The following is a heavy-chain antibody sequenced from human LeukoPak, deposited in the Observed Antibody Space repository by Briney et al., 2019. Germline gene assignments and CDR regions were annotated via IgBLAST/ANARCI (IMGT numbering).Heavy chain of an antibody. CDR1: GGSISSGGYS. V-gene: IGHV4-30-2*01. CDR2: IYHSGST. Sequence: SETLSLTCAVSGGSISSGGYSWSWIRQPPGKDLEWIGYIYHSGSTYYNPSLKSRVTISVDRSKYQFSLKLSSVTAADTAVYYCARTRRAGAVDYWGQGTLVTVSS. J-gene: IGHJ4*02. CDR3: ARTRRAGAVDY.